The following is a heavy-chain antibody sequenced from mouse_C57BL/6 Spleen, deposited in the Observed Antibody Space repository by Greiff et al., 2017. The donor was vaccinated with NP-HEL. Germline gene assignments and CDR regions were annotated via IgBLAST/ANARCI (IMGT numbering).Heavy chain of an antibody. V-gene: IGHV1-69*01. D-gene: IGHD1-1*01. J-gene: IGHJ4*01. CDR1: GYTFTSYW. CDR2: IDPSDSYT. Sequence: QVQLQQPGAELVMPGASVKLSCKASGYTFTSYWMHWVKQRPGQGLEWIGEIDPSDSYTNYNQKFKGKSTLTVDKSSSTAYMQLSSLTSEDSAVYYCARSVVGDYYAMDYWGQGTSVTVSS. CDR3: ARSVVGDYYAMDY.